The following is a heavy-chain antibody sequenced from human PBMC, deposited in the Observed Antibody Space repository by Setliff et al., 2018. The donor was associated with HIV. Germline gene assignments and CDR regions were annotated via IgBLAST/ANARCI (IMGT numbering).Heavy chain of an antibody. D-gene: IGHD2-2*01. J-gene: IGHJ3*02. CDR3: TRSHSTRDAFDI. Sequence: PGGSLRLSCAASGFTFFDYASNWVRQAPGKGLEWVSSISSSGSYIYYADSVKGRFTISRDHATSALYLQMDSLRAEDTALYYCTRSHSTRDAFDIWGQGTMVTVSS. CDR2: ISSSGSYI. V-gene: IGHV3-21*01. CDR1: GFTFFDYA.